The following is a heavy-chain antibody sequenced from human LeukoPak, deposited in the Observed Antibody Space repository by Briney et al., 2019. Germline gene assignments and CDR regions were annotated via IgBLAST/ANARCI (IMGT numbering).Heavy chain of an antibody. CDR2: ITSSGSMM. D-gene: IGHD2-2*01. J-gene: IGHJ4*02. CDR1: GLIFSGYY. CDR3: ARVRGYCSSTSCYPYYFDY. V-gene: IGHV3-11*01. Sequence: GGSLRLSCAAPGLIFSGYYMGWIRQAPGKGLEWVSYITSSGSMMYYADSVKGRFTISRDNAKNSLYVQMDSLRAEDTAIYYCARVRGYCSSTSCYPYYFDYWGQGTLVTVSS.